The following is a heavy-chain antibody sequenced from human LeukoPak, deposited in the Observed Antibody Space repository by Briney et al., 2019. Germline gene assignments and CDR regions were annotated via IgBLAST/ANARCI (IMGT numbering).Heavy chain of an antibody. CDR3: ARVRCSGGSCPYYYYYYYMDV. CDR1: GGSISSSSYY. CDR2: IHYSGST. J-gene: IGHJ6*03. Sequence: SETLSLTCTVSGGSISSSSYYWAWIRQPPGKGQEWIGSIHYSGSTYYNPSLQSRVTISIDTSKNQFSLKLRFVTAADTAVYYCARVRCSGGSCPYYYYYYYMDVWGKGTTVTVSS. D-gene: IGHD2-15*01. V-gene: IGHV4-39*07.